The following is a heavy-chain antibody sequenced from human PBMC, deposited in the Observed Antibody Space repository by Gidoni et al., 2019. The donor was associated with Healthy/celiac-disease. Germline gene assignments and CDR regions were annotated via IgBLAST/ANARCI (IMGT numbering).Heavy chain of an antibody. CDR1: GFTFSNAW. D-gene: IGHD2-2*02. CDR2: IKSKTDGGTT. J-gene: IGHJ6*03. CDR3: TTDSYCSSTSCYSYYYYYMDV. Sequence: EVQLVESGGGLVKPGGSLRLSCAASGFTFSNAWMSWVRQAPGKGLEWVGRIKSKTDGGTTDYAAPVKGRFTISRDDSKNTLYLQMNSLKTEDTAVYYCTTDSYCSSTSCYSYYYYYMDVWGKGTTVTVSS. V-gene: IGHV3-15*01.